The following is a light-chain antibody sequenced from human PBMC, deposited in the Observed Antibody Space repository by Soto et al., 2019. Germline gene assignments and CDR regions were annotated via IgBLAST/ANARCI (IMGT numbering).Light chain of an antibody. CDR3: HQYGSSPLT. J-gene: IGKJ3*01. CDR1: QSVTSSF. CDR2: GAS. V-gene: IGKV3-20*01. Sequence: EIVLTQSPGTLSLSPGERAILTCRASQSVTSSFLAWYQQRPGQAPRLLIYGASTRASGIPDRFSGSGSGTDFTLTISRLAPEDFAMYYCHQYGSSPLTFGPGTKVDIQ.